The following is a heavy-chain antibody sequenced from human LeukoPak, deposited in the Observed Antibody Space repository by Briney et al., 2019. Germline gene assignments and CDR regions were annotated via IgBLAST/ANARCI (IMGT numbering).Heavy chain of an antibody. D-gene: IGHD2/OR15-2a*01. CDR1: GFTFSSYG. V-gene: IGHV3-15*01. CDR3: TTAFLGHSSQDY. Sequence: PGGSLRLSCAASGFTFSSYGMYWVRQAPGKGLEWVGRIKSRSDGGAIGYAAPVKGRFTISRDDSKNTLYVEMNSLKTEDSAVYFCTTAFLGHSSQDYWGQGTLVTVSS. J-gene: IGHJ4*02. CDR2: IKSRSDGGAI.